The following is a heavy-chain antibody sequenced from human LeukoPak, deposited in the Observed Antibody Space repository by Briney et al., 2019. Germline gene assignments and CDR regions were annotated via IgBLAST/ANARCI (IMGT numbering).Heavy chain of an antibody. V-gene: IGHV3-48*03. D-gene: IGHD6-13*01. Sequence: GGSLRLSCAASGFTFSSYEMNWVRQAPGKGLEWVSYISSSGSTIYYADSVKGRFTISRDNAKNSLYLQMNSLRAEDTAVYYCARLWSDSSSWYRSFDPWGQGTPVTVSS. CDR1: GFTFSSYE. CDR2: ISSSGSTI. J-gene: IGHJ5*02. CDR3: ARLWSDSSSWYRSFDP.